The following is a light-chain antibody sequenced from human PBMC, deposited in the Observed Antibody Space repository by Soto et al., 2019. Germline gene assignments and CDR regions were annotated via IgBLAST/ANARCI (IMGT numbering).Light chain of an antibody. CDR1: QSVSSSY. CDR2: AAS. Sequence: EIVLTQSPGTLSLSPGERATLSCRASQSVSSSYLAWYQQKPGQAPRLLIYAASSRATDIPDRFSGRGSGTDFTLTISRLEPEDFAVYYCQHYGRSPYTFGQGTKLEFK. J-gene: IGKJ2*01. V-gene: IGKV3-20*01. CDR3: QHYGRSPYT.